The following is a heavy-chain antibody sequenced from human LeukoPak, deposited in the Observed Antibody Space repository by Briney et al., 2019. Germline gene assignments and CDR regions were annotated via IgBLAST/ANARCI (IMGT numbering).Heavy chain of an antibody. CDR1: GFTVSSNY. D-gene: IGHD3-10*01. Sequence: QPGGSLRLSCAASGFTVSSNYMSWVRQAPGKGLEWVSVIYSGGSTYYADSVKGRFTISRDNSKNTLYLQMNSLRAEDTAVYYCASLRRGSLNFDYWGQGTLVTVSS. CDR3: ASLRRGSLNFDY. CDR2: IYSGGST. J-gene: IGHJ4*02. V-gene: IGHV3-66*01.